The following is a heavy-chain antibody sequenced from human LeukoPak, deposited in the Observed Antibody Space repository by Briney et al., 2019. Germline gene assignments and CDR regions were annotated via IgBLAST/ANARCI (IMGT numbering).Heavy chain of an antibody. D-gene: IGHD2-2*01. J-gene: IGHJ4*02. CDR1: GFTFSSYS. CDR3: ARDSYCSSTSCYPIEIDY. Sequence: GGSLRLSCAASGFTFSSYSMNWVRQAPGKGLEWVSYISSSSSTIYYADSVKGRFTISRDNAKNSLYLQMNSLRAEDTAVYYCARDSYCSSTSCYPIEIDYWGQGTLVTVSS. CDR2: ISSSSSTI. V-gene: IGHV3-48*01.